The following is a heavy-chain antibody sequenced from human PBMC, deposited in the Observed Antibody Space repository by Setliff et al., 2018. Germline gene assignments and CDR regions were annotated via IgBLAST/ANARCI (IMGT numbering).Heavy chain of an antibody. CDR3: ARVPRLEWLLPTFDS. Sequence: ASVKVPCKASGYTFTRYGISWVRQAPGQGLEWMGWISVYNSNTNYAEKLRGRVTMTIDTSTSTAYMELRSLRSDDTAVYYCARVPRLEWLLPTFDSWGQGTLVTVSS. D-gene: IGHD3-3*01. J-gene: IGHJ4*02. CDR1: GYTFTRYG. CDR2: ISVYNSNT. V-gene: IGHV1-18*01.